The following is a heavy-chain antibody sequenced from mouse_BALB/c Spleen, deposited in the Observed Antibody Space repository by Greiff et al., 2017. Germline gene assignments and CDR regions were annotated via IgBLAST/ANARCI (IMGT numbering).Heavy chain of an antibody. J-gene: IGHJ3*01. V-gene: IGHV2-9*02. CDR2: IWAGGST. D-gene: IGHD2-3*01. CDR1: GFSLTSYG. Sequence: VQLQQSGPGLVAPSQSLSITCTVSGFSLTSYGVHWVRQPPGKGLEWLGVIWAGGSTNYNSALMSRLSISKDNSKSQVFLKMNSLQTDDTAMYYCARDEYDGYPWFAYWGQGTLVTVSA. CDR3: ARDEYDGYPWFAY.